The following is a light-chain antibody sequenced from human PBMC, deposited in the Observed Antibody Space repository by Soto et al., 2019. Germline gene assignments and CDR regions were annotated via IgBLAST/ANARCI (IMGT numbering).Light chain of an antibody. J-gene: IGKJ1*01. CDR1: QSVSSK. V-gene: IGKV3-15*01. Sequence: EIEMTNSPATLSVSRWEIATLSCRASQSVSSKVAWYQQKPGQAPRLLIYDASTRATGIPARFRGSGSGTEFTLTISSLQSEDFAVYYCQQYNYWPRTFGQGTKVDI. CDR3: QQYNYWPRT. CDR2: DAS.